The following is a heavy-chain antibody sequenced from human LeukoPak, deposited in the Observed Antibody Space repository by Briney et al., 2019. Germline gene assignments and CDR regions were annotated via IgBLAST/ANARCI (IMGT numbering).Heavy chain of an antibody. CDR2: INPNSGGT. CDR3: ASGYGYDSSGYYISIFDY. J-gene: IGHJ4*01. V-gene: IGHV1-2*02. D-gene: IGHD3-22*01. CDR1: GYTFSAYY. Sequence: GASVKVSSMTSGYTFSAYYIRTVRQTPGQGLEWMGWINPNSGGTNYAQKFQGRVTMTRDTSISTAYMELSRLRSDDTAVYYCASGYGYDSSGYYISIFDYWG.